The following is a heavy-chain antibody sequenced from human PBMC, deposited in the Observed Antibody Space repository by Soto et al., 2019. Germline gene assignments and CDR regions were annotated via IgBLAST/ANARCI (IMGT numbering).Heavy chain of an antibody. V-gene: IGHV5-10-1*01. CDR2: SDPSDSYI. CDR3: ARHSNSPTVHCYAMDV. J-gene: IGHJ6*02. Sequence: PGESLKISCTGSGYTFATYWLSWVRQMPGKGLEWMGRSDPSDSYIDYSPSFQGHVTISADKSITTAYLQWSSLKASDTAMYFCARHSNSPTVHCYAMDVWGQGTTVTVSS. D-gene: IGHD6-6*01. CDR1: GYTFATYW.